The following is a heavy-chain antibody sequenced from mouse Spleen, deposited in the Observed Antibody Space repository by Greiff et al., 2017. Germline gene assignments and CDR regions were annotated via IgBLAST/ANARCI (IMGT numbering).Heavy chain of an antibody. Sequence: EVQRVESGPGLVKPSQSLSLTCSVTGYSITSGYYWNWIRQFPGNKLEWMGYISYDGSNNYNPSLKNRISITRDTSKNQFFLKLNSVTTEDTATYYCASNWAGRFDYWGQGTTLTVSS. CDR2: ISYDGSN. V-gene: IGHV3-6*01. CDR1: GYSITSGYY. CDR3: ASNWAGRFDY. D-gene: IGHD4-1*02. J-gene: IGHJ2*01.